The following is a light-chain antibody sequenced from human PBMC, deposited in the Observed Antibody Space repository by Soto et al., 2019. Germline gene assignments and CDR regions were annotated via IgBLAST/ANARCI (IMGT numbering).Light chain of an antibody. CDR3: TSYAGINKFYVYV. V-gene: IGLV2-8*01. CDR1: RSDVGGYDY. CDR2: DVS. Sequence: QSVLAQTPSASGSLGQSVTISCTGTRSDVGGYDYVSWYQQHPGKAPKLMIYDVSKRPSGVPDRFSGSKSGNTASLTVSGLQAEDEADYSCTSYAGINKFYVYVFGTGTKVTVL. J-gene: IGLJ1*01.